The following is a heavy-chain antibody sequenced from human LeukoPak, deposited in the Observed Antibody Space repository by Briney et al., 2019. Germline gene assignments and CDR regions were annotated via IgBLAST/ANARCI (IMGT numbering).Heavy chain of an antibody. Sequence: SETLSLTCAVYGGSFSGYYWNWIRQPPGKGLEWIGEINHSGSTNYNPSLKSRVTISVDTSKNQFSLKLSSVTAADTAVYYCARDLGGGAFDIWGQGTMVTVSS. CDR1: GGSFSGYY. D-gene: IGHD3-16*01. CDR2: INHSGST. CDR3: ARDLGGGAFDI. V-gene: IGHV4-34*01. J-gene: IGHJ3*02.